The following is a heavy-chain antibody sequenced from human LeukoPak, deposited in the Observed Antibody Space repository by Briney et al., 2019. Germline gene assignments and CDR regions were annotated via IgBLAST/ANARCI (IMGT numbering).Heavy chain of an antibody. D-gene: IGHD3-10*01. CDR1: GVSISSGGYS. V-gene: IGHV4-30-2*01. Sequence: PSETLSLTCAVSGVSISSGGYSWSWIRQPPGKGLEWIGYIYHSGSTYYNPSLKSRVTISVDRSKNQFSLKLSSVTAADTAVYYCARVYSMVFGPWGQGTLVTVSS. J-gene: IGHJ5*02. CDR2: IYHSGST. CDR3: ARVYSMVFGP.